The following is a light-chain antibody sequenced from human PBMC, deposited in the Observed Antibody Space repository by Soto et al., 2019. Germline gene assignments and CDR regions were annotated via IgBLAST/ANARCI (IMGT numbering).Light chain of an antibody. V-gene: IGLV2-14*03. CDR1: NSDVGGFNY. Sequence: QSALTQPASVSGSPGQSITISCTGTNSDVGGFNYVSWYQQHPGKAPKLMIYGVSARPSGVSNRFSGSKSGNTASLTISGLQAEDEADYYCSSYTSRSTQVFGTGTKVTVL. CDR3: SSYTSRSTQV. J-gene: IGLJ1*01. CDR2: GVS.